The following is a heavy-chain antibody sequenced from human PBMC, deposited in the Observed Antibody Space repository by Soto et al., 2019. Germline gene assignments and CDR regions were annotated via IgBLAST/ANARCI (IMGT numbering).Heavy chain of an antibody. CDR2: IFSNDEK. V-gene: IGHV2-26*01. D-gene: IGHD3-22*01. J-gene: IGHJ5*02. Sequence: GLTLVNPTETLTLTCTVSGFSLSNARMGVSWIRQPPGKSLEWLAHIFSNDEKSYSTSLKSRLTISKDTSKSQVVLTMTNMDPVDTATYYCARIEYYYDSSGYYYCWFDPWGQGTLVTVSS. CDR3: ARIEYYYDSSGYYYCWFDP. CDR1: GFSLSNARMG.